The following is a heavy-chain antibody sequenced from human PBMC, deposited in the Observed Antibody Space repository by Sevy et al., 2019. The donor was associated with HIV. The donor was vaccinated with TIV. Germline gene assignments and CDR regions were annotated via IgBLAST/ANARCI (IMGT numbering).Heavy chain of an antibody. D-gene: IGHD3-16*01. CDR1: GFTFSSYG. J-gene: IGHJ6*02. CDR2: ISYDGSNK. CDR3: AKGHSLYDYVWGSYATAGRSLGMDV. V-gene: IGHV3-30*18. Sequence: GGSLRLSCAASGFTFSSYGMHWVRQAPGKGLEWVAVISYDGSNKYYADSVKGRFIISRDNSKNTLYLQMNSLRAEDTVVYYCAKGHSLYDYVWGSYATAGRSLGMDVWGQGTTVTVSS.